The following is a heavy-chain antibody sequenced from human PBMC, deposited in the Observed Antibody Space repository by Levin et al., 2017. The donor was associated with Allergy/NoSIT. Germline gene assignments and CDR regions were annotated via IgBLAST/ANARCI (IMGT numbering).Heavy chain of an antibody. Sequence: GESLKISCAASGFTFSSYGMHWVRQAPGKGLEWVAVIWYDGSNKYYADSVKGRFTISRDNSKNTLYLQMNSLRAEDTAVYYCARDGYHDSSGYQAFDIWGQGTMVTVSS. D-gene: IGHD3-22*01. CDR2: IWYDGSNK. CDR3: ARDGYHDSSGYQAFDI. CDR1: GFTFSSYG. V-gene: IGHV3-33*01. J-gene: IGHJ3*02.